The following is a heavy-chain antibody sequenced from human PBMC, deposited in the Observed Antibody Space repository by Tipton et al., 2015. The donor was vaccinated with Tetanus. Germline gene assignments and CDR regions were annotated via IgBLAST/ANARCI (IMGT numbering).Heavy chain of an antibody. CDR2: INHSGGT. CDR3: ARERNVGVSVRDGMDV. V-gene: IGHV4-34*01. J-gene: IGHJ6*02. Sequence: GLVKPSETLSLTCAVKGGSFSGYYWTWIRQAPGKGLEWIGQINHSGGTSYSSSLKSRVTISLDTSKNHFSLRLRSGTAADTAVYFCARERNVGVSVRDGMDVWGQGTTVTVSS. CDR1: GGSFSGYY. D-gene: IGHD5/OR15-5a*01.